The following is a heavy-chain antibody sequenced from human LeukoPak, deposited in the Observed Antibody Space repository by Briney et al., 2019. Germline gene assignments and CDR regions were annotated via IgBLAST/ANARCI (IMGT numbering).Heavy chain of an antibody. CDR1: GYTFTSYY. J-gene: IGHJ4*02. CDR2: INPSGGST. D-gene: IGHD2-15*01. CDR3: AREYCSGGSCYRVVFFDY. V-gene: IGHV1-46*01. Sequence: ASVKVSCKASGYTFTSYYMHWVRQAPGQGLEWMGIINPSGGSTSYAQKFQGRVTMTRDMSTSTVYMELSSLRSEDTAVYYCAREYCSGGSCYRVVFFDYWGQGTLVTVSS.